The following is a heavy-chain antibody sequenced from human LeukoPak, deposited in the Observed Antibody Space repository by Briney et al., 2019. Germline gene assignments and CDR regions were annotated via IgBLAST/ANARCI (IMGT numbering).Heavy chain of an antibody. CDR3: VRHSGRAGGQ. CDR2: ISGSGGRT. V-gene: IGHV3-23*01. Sequence: GGSVSLLCAASGFSYSTYAINWVRQARGKGLEWVSVISGSGGRTYYADSVKGRFTISRDNSKNTLYLLMNSLRVEDTAVYHCVRHSGRAGGQWGQGTLIAVSS. CDR1: GFSYSTYA. J-gene: IGHJ4*02. D-gene: IGHD3-10*01.